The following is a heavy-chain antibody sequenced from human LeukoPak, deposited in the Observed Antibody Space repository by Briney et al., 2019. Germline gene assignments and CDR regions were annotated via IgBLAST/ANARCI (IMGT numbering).Heavy chain of an antibody. V-gene: IGHV3-48*01. CDR3: ARGVEYYYDSSAPSNFDY. Sequence: GGSLRLSCAASGFTFSSYWMSWVRQAPGKGLEWVSYISSSSSTIYYADSVKGRFTISRDNAKNSLYLQMNSLRAEDTAVYYCARGVEYYYDSSAPSNFDYWGQGTLVTVSS. J-gene: IGHJ4*02. CDR2: ISSSSSTI. D-gene: IGHD3-22*01. CDR1: GFTFSSYW.